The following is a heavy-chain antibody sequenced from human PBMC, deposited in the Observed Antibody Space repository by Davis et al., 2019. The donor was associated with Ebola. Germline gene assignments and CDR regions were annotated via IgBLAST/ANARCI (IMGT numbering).Heavy chain of an antibody. CDR3: ARRILGNSRGAVDV. Sequence: PGGSLRLSCAASGFTFNTHSMTWVRQAPGKGLEWISYISSSSRTIYYAESVKGRFTISRDNAKDSLSLHMNGLRDDDTAVYYCARRILGNSRGAVDVWGQGTTVTVSS. D-gene: IGHD2/OR15-2a*01. CDR1: GFTFNTHS. J-gene: IGHJ6*02. V-gene: IGHV3-48*02. CDR2: ISSSSRTI.